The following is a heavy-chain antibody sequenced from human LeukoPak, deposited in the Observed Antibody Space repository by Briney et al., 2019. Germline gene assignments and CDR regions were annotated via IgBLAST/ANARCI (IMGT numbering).Heavy chain of an antibody. Sequence: SETLSLTFTVSGGSISSYYWSWIRQPPGKGLEWIGYIYYSGSTNYNPSLKSRVTISVDTSKNQFSLKLSSVTAADTAVYYCASRGGARDYWGQGTLVTVSS. V-gene: IGHV4-59*12. CDR2: IYYSGST. CDR1: GGSISSYY. D-gene: IGHD3-10*01. J-gene: IGHJ4*02. CDR3: ASRGGARDY.